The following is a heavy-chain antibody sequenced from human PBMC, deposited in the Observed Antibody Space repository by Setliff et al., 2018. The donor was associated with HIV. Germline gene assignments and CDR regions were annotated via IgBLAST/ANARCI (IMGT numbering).Heavy chain of an antibody. CDR2: ISAYNGET. Sequence: ASVKVSCKASGYTFTSYGISWVRQAPGQGLEWMGWISAYNGETIYAQKFQGRVTMTEATSTDTAYMELRSLRSDDTAVYYCARDLRTIVWYTSSWYEDWFDPWGQGTLVTVSS. CDR3: ARDLRTIVWYTSSWYEDWFDP. V-gene: IGHV1-18*01. J-gene: IGHJ5*02. D-gene: IGHD6-13*01. CDR1: GYTFTSYG.